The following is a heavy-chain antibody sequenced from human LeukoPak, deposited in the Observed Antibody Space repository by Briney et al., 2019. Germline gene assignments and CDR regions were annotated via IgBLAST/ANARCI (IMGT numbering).Heavy chain of an antibody. CDR3: ARDHDYGPDY. J-gene: IGHJ4*02. CDR2: IKPDSGAT. Sequence: ASVKVSCKASGFTFSDHYMHWLRQAPGQGLEWMGWIKPDSGATNYAQKFQGRFTVSRDVSISTLCMELSSLTSDDTAMYYCARDHDYGPDYWGQGTLVTVSA. V-gene: IGHV1-2*02. D-gene: IGHD4/OR15-4a*01. CDR1: GFTFSDHY.